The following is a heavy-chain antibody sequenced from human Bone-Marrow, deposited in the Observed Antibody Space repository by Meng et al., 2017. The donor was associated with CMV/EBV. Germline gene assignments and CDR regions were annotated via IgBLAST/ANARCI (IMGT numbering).Heavy chain of an antibody. V-gene: IGHV4-34*01. CDR1: GGSFSGYY. D-gene: IGHD3-3*01. J-gene: IGHJ6*02. Sequence: SETLSLTCAVYGGSFSGYYWSWIRQPPGKGLEWIGEINHSGSTNYNPSLKSRVTISVDTSKNQFSLKLSSVTAADTAVYYCARGSRSGYYPYYYYYYGMDVWGQGTTVTVSS. CDR3: ARGSRSGYYPYYYYYYGMDV. CDR2: INHSGST.